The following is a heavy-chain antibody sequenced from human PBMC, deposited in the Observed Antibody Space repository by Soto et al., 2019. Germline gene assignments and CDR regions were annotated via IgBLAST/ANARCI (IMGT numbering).Heavy chain of an antibody. CDR2: ISYDGSNE. CDR1: GFTFSTYG. J-gene: IGHJ6*02. Sequence: QVQLVESGGGVVQPGRSLRLSCAASGFTFSTYGIHWVRQAPGKGLEWVAVISYDGSNEYYADSVKGRFTISRDNSENTLFLQMNSLRPEDTAVYYCAKQISPWCSSNRCYGVNYYYVMDVWGQGTTVTVSS. CDR3: AKQISPWCSSNRCYGVNYYYVMDV. V-gene: IGHV3-30*18. D-gene: IGHD2-15*01.